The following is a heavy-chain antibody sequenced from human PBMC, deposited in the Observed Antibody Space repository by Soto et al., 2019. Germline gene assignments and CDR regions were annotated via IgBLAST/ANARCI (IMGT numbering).Heavy chain of an antibody. CDR2: IYYSGST. CDR1: GGSISSSSYY. D-gene: IGHD6-13*01. J-gene: IGHJ5*02. V-gene: IGHV4-39*01. Sequence: PSETLSLTCTVSGGSISSSSYYWGWIRQPPGKGLEWIGSIYYSGSTYYNPSLKSRVTISVDTSKNQFSLKLSSVTAADTAVYYCARGDSLYSSRWYDFDPWGQGTLVTVSS. CDR3: ARGDSLYSSRWYDFDP.